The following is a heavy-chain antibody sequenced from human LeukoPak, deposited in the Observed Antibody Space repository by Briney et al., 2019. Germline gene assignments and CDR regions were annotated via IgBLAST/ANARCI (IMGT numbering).Heavy chain of an antibody. Sequence: GGSLRLSCAASGFTFSSYSMNWVRQAPGKGLEWVSSISSSSSYIYYADSVKGRFTISRDNAKNSLYLQMNSLRAEDTAVYYYASIVYSGYDSNDYWGQGTLVTVSS. CDR3: ASIVYSGYDSNDY. CDR2: ISSSSSYI. D-gene: IGHD5-12*01. V-gene: IGHV3-21*01. CDR1: GFTFSSYS. J-gene: IGHJ4*02.